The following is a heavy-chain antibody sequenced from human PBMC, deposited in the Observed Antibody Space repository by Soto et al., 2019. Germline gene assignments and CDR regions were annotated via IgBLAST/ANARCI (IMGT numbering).Heavy chain of an antibody. Sequence: EVQLVESGGGLVQPGGSLRLSCAASGFTFSSYTMNWVRQAPGKGLEWVSYISRSSTTIYYADSVKGRFTISRDNAKKSLYLQMNSLGEEDTAVYYCARDGGQQLVFDSWGQGTLVTVFS. D-gene: IGHD6-13*01. CDR3: ARDGGQQLVFDS. CDR2: ISRSSTTI. CDR1: GFTFSSYT. V-gene: IGHV3-48*02. J-gene: IGHJ4*02.